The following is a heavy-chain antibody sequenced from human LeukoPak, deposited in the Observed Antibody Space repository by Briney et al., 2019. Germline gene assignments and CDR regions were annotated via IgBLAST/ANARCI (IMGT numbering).Heavy chain of an antibody. CDR1: GFTFSSYG. CDR3: AKVRRWVGPSPYYFDY. J-gene: IGHJ4*02. V-gene: IGHV3-23*01. CDR2: ITDSGGTT. D-gene: IGHD1-26*01. Sequence: GGSLRLSCAASGFTFSSYGMSWVRQAPGKGLEWVSAITDSGGTTYYADSVKGRFAISRDNSKNTLYLQMNSLRAEDTAVYYCAKVRRWVGPSPYYFDYWGQGTLVTVSS.